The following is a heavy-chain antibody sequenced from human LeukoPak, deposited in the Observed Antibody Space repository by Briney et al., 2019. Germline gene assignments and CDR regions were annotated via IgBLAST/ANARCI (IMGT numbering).Heavy chain of an antibody. CDR1: GYTFTSYD. J-gene: IGHJ4*02. Sequence: ASVKVSCKASGYTFTSYDINWVRQATGQGLEWMGWMNPNSGNTGYAQKFQGRVTMTEDTSTDTAYMELSSLRSEDTAVYYCATLNPGRFLEWLDYFDYWGQGTLVTVSS. D-gene: IGHD3-3*01. V-gene: IGHV1-8*01. CDR2: MNPNSGNT. CDR3: ATLNPGRFLEWLDYFDY.